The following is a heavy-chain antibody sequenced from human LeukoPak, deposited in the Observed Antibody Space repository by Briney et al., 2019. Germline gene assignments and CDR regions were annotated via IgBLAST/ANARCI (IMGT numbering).Heavy chain of an antibody. CDR3: ARDQYYYDSSGYLFDY. J-gene: IGHJ4*02. V-gene: IGHV4-39*07. CDR2: IYYSGST. Sequence: SETLSLTCTVSGGSISSSNYYWGWIRQPPGKGLEWIGSIYYSGSTYYNPSLKSRVTISVDTSKNQFSLKLSSVTAADTAVYYCARDQYYYDSSGYLFDYWGQGTLVTVSS. D-gene: IGHD3-22*01. CDR1: GGSISSSNYY.